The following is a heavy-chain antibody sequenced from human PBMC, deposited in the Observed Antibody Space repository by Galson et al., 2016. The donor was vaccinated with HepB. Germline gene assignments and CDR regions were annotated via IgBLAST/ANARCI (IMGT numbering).Heavy chain of an antibody. Sequence: SETLSLTCTVSGGSVSSGDFYWNWIRQPPGRGLEWIGFIYYTGTTNYNPSLKSRVTISVDTSKNQCSLKLSSVTAADTAVYYCARDPGRVGYSYGYSGGDYYYGMDVWGQGTTVTVSS. CDR1: GGSVSSGDFY. D-gene: IGHD5-18*01. V-gene: IGHV4-61*08. J-gene: IGHJ6*02. CDR2: IYYTGTT. CDR3: ARDPGRVGYSYGYSGGDYYYGMDV.